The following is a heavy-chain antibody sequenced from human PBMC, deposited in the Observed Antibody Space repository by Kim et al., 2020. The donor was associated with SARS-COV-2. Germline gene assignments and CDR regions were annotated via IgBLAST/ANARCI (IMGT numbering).Heavy chain of an antibody. CDR2: IDPSDSYT. J-gene: IGHJ4*02. CDR1: GYSFTSYW. D-gene: IGHD5-12*01. V-gene: IGHV5-10-1*01. CDR3: ARHSPETWIETFFDY. Sequence: GESLKISCKGSGYSFTSYWISWVRQMPGKGLEWMGRIDPSDSYTNYSPSFQGHVTISADKSISTAYLQWSSLKASDTAMYYCARHSPETWIETFFDYWGQGTLVTVSS.